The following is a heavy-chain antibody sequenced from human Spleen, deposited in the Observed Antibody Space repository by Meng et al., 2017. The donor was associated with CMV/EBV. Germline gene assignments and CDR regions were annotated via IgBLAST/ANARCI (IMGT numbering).Heavy chain of an antibody. Sequence: LSLTCAASGFTFNSYWMSWVRQAPGKGLEWVANIKQDGSEKYYVDSVKGRFTISRDNAKNSLYLQMNSLRAEDTAVYYCAGAGVGTYDYWGQGTLVTVSS. CDR1: GFTFNSYW. CDR3: AGAGVGTYDY. CDR2: IKQDGSEK. J-gene: IGHJ4*02. D-gene: IGHD2-15*01. V-gene: IGHV3-7*04.